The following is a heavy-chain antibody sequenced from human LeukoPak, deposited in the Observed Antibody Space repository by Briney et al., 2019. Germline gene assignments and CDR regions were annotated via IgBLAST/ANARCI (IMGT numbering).Heavy chain of an antibody. J-gene: IGHJ4*02. CDR1: GGSFSGYY. CDR2: INHSGST. Sequence: SETLSLTCAVYGGSFSGYYWSWIRQPPGKGLEWMGEINHSGSTNYNPSLKSRVTISVDTSKNQFSLKLSSVTAADTAVYYCARGYGSGRRGYYFDYWGQGTLVTVSS. CDR3: ARGYGSGRRGYYFDY. D-gene: IGHD3-10*01. V-gene: IGHV4-34*01.